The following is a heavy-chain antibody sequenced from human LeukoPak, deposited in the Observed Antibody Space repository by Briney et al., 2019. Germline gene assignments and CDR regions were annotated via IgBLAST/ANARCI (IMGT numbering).Heavy chain of an antibody. V-gene: IGHV3-7*01. D-gene: IGHD2-21*01. CDR3: ARGCGSAHCPYYFDN. Sequence: GGSLRLSCAASGFTFSSYWMSWVRQAPEKGLEWVATIRQDGSEKNYVDSVKGRFTISRDNAKNSLYVQMNSFRVEDTAVYYCARGCGSAHCPYYFDNWGQGTLVTVSS. CDR1: GFTFSSYW. J-gene: IGHJ4*02. CDR2: IRQDGSEK.